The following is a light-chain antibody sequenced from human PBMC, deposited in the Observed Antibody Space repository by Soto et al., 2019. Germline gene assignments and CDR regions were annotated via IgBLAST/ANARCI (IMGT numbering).Light chain of an antibody. Sequence: IQMTQSPSTLSGSVGDRVTITCRASQTISSWLAWYQQKPGKAPKLLIYDASNLETGVPSRFSGSGSGTDFTFTISSLQPEDIATYYCQQYDNPPLWTFGQGTKVDIK. CDR1: QTISSW. V-gene: IGKV1-33*01. CDR3: QQYDNPPLWT. J-gene: IGKJ1*01. CDR2: DAS.